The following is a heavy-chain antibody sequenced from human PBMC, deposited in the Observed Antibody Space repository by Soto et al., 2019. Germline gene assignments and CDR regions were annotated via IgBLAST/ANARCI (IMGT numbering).Heavy chain of an antibody. CDR3: ARDQPGYSYGYGLGY. V-gene: IGHV3-30*02. CDR2: IRYDGRNN. CDR1: GFTFNNYG. Sequence: PGGSLRLSCAASGFTFNNYGMHWVRQAPGKGLEWVAIIRYDGRNNYYADSVKGRFTISRDNAKNSLYLQMNSLRAEDTAVYYCARDQPGYSYGYGLGYWGQGTLVTVSS. D-gene: IGHD5-18*01. J-gene: IGHJ4*02.